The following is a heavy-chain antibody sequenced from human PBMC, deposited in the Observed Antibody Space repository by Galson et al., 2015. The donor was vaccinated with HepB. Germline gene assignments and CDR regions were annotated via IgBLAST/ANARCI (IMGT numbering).Heavy chain of an antibody. CDR2: ISSSGSTI. CDR3: ATIAASNSAFYYYYYMDV. Sequence: SLRLSCAASGFTFSDYYMSWIRQAPGKGLEWVSYISSSGSTIYYADSVKGRFTISRDNAKNSLYLQMNSLRAEDTAVYYCATIAASNSAFYYYYYMDVWGKGTTVTVSS. V-gene: IGHV3-11*01. CDR1: GFTFSDYY. D-gene: IGHD6-13*01. J-gene: IGHJ6*03.